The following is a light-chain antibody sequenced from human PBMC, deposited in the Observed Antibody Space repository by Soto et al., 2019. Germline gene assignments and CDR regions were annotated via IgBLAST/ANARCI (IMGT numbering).Light chain of an antibody. CDR3: SSYTSIRTRV. Sequence: QSALTQPSSVSGSPGQTITISCTVTISDVGSYNYVYWYHQHPGKSPKLMIYEVSNRPSGVSNRFSGSKSGNTASLTISGLQAEDEANYYCSSYTSIRTRVFGGGTKLTVL. V-gene: IGLV2-14*01. J-gene: IGLJ3*02. CDR1: ISDVGSYNY. CDR2: EVS.